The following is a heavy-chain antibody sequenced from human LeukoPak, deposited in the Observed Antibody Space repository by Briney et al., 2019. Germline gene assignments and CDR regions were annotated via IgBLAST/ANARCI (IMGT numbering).Heavy chain of an antibody. CDR1: GGSFSGYY. J-gene: IGHJ4*02. CDR2: INHSGST. D-gene: IGHD6-19*01. V-gene: IGHV4-34*01. Sequence: PSETLSLTCAVYGGSFSGYYWSWIRQPPGKGLEWIGEINHSGSTNYNPSLKSRVTISVDTSKNQFSLKLSSVTAADTDVYYCARGRYSSGWSFDYWGQGTLVTVSS. CDR3: ARGRYSSGWSFDY.